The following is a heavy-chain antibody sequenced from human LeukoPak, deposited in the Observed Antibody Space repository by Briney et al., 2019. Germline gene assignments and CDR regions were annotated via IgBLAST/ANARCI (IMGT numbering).Heavy chain of an antibody. CDR1: GFTFSSYG. CDR2: IWYDGSNK. J-gene: IGHJ6*02. D-gene: IGHD2-2*01. V-gene: IGHV3-33*08. CDR3: ARDLCSSTIRRCYYGMDV. Sequence: GGSLRLSCAASGFTFSSYGMHWVRQAPGKGLEWVAVIWYDGSNKYYADSVKGQFTISRDNSKNTLYLQMNSLRAEDTAVYYCARDLCSSTIRRCYYGMDVWGQGTTVTVSS.